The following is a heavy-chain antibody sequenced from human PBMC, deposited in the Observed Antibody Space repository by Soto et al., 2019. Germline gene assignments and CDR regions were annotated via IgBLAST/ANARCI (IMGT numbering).Heavy chain of an antibody. CDR1: GGSFSGYY. D-gene: IGHD3-3*01. V-gene: IGHV4-34*12. Sequence: QVELQQWGAGLLKPSETLSLTCAVYGGSFSGYYWSWIRQPPGKGLEWIGEIFQSGSTNYNPSLKSRVTISLDTSKNQLSLKLSSVPAADTAVYFCARKIWSGYYSFDYWGQGTLVTVSS. CDR2: IFQSGST. CDR3: ARKIWSGYYSFDY. J-gene: IGHJ4*02.